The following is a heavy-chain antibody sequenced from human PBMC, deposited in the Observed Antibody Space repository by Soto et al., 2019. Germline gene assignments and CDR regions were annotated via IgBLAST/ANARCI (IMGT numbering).Heavy chain of an antibody. CDR3: ASIYTSGWYYFDY. Sequence: GESLKISCKGSGYSFTNYWIGWVRQMPGKGLEWMGIIYPSDSYTRYNPSFQGQVTISADKSISTAYLQWSSLKASDTAMYYCASIYTSGWYYFDYWGQGTLVTVSS. J-gene: IGHJ4*02. D-gene: IGHD6-19*01. CDR1: GYSFTNYW. CDR2: IYPSDSYT. V-gene: IGHV5-51*01.